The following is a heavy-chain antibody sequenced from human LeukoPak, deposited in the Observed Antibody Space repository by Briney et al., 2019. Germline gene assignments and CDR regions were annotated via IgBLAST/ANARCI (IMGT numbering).Heavy chain of an antibody. CDR3: ARGLVVGGSGVWAFDI. Sequence: GGSLRLSCAASGFTFSSYGMHWVRQAPGKGLEWVAVIWYDGSNKYHADSVKGRFTISRDNSRNTLYLQMNSLRAEDTAVYYCARGLVVGGSGVWAFDIWGQGTMVTVSS. D-gene: IGHD1-26*01. CDR1: GFTFSSYG. V-gene: IGHV3-33*01. CDR2: IWYDGSNK. J-gene: IGHJ3*02.